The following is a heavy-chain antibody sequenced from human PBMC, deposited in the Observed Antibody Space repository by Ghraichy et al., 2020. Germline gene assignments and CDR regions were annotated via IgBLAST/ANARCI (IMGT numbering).Heavy chain of an antibody. J-gene: IGHJ4*02. V-gene: IGHV3-7*03. CDR2: TNADAREK. D-gene: IGHD1-26*01. CDR1: GFTFRNSW. Sequence: GESLNISCAASGFTFRNSWMSWVRQAPGKGLEWMANTNADAREKYYVDSVKGRFTISRDNEKNSLFLQMNSLRAEDTAVYYCARDPSHGALDYWGQGTLVTVSS. CDR3: ARDPSHGALDY.